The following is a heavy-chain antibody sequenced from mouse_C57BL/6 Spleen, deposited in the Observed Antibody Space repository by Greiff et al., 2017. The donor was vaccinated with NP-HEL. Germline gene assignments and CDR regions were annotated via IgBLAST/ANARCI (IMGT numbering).Heavy chain of an antibody. CDR1: GYAFTNYL. CDR3: ARGYDPNFDV. D-gene: IGHD2-3*01. CDR2: INPGSGGT. J-gene: IGHJ1*03. Sequence: QVQLQQSGAELVRPGTSVKVSCKASGYAFTNYLIEWVKQRPGQGLEWIGVINPGSGGTNYNEKFKGKATLTADKSSSTAYMQLSSLTSEDSAVYFCARGYDPNFDVWGTGTTVTVSS. V-gene: IGHV1-54*01.